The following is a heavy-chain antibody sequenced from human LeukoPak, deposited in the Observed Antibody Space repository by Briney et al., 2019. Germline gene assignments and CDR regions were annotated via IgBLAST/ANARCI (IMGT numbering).Heavy chain of an antibody. J-gene: IGHJ5*02. CDR2: ISSTGGNT. V-gene: IGHV3-23*01. D-gene: IGHD3-10*01. Sequence: GGSLRLSCAASGFTFSSYAMSWVRQAPGKGLEWVSAISSTGGNTYYADSVKGRFTISRDNSKNTLYLQMNSLRADDTAVYYCAKDFSLGSHNWFDPWGQGTLVTVSS. CDR1: GFTFSSYA. CDR3: AKDFSLGSHNWFDP.